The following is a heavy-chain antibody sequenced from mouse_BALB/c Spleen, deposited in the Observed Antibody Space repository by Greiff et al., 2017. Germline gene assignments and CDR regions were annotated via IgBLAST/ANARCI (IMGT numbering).Heavy chain of an antibody. Sequence: EVKVVESGGGLVQPGGSLKLSCAASGFTFSSYGMSWVRQTPDKRLELVATINSNGGSTYYPDSVKGRFTISRDNAKNTLYLQMSSLKSEDTAMYYCARYYYGSSSWYFDVWGAGTTVTVSS. CDR2: INSNGGST. V-gene: IGHV5-6-3*01. CDR3: ARYYYGSSSWYFDV. J-gene: IGHJ1*01. D-gene: IGHD1-1*01. CDR1: GFTFSSYG.